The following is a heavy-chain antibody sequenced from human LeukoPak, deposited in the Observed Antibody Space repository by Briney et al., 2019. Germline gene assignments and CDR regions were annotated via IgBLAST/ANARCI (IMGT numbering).Heavy chain of an antibody. CDR3: ASETGYDSSGYYPYYFDY. CDR2: IIPILGIA. V-gene: IGHV1-69*04. J-gene: IGHJ4*02. CDR1: GGTFSSYA. D-gene: IGHD3-22*01. Sequence: SVKVSCKASGGTFSSYAIGWVRQAPGQGLEWMGRIIPILGIANYAQKFQGRVTITADKSTSTAYMELSSLRSEDTAVYYCASETGYDSSGYYPYYFDYWGQGTLVTVSS.